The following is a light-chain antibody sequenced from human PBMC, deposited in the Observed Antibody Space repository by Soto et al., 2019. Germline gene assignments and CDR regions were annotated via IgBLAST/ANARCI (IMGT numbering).Light chain of an antibody. CDR1: SSDVGGYNS. Sequence: QSALTQPAYVSGSPGQSITISCTGTSSDVGGYNSVSWYQHHPGEAPNLMIYEVTNRPSGVSNRFSGSKSGNTASLTISGLQAEDEADYYCSSFTSSSTWVFGGGTKLTVL. CDR3: SSFTSSSTWV. J-gene: IGLJ3*02. V-gene: IGLV2-14*01. CDR2: EVT.